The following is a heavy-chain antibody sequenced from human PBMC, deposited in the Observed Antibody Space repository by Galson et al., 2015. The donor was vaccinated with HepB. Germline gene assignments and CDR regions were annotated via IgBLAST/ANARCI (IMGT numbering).Heavy chain of an antibody. CDR1: GFTFSSYA. J-gene: IGHJ5*02. Sequence: SLRLSCAASGFTFSSYAMHWVRQAPGKGLEWVAVISYDGSDKYYADSVKGRFTISRDNSKNTLYLQMNSLRAEDTAVYYCARGRYLRDSPFDPWGQGTLVTVSS. V-gene: IGHV3-30-3*01. CDR3: ARGRYLRDSPFDP. D-gene: IGHD3-9*01. CDR2: ISYDGSDK.